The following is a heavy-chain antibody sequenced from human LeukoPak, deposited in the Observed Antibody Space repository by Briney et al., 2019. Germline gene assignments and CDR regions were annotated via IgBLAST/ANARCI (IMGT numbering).Heavy chain of an antibody. D-gene: IGHD5-24*01. J-gene: IGHJ5*02. Sequence: ASVKVSCKASGYTFTSYDINWVRQATGQGLEWMGWMNPNSGNTGYAQKFQGRVTLTRDTSISTAYMELSRLRSDDTAVYYCARGREGWFDPWGQGTLVTVSS. CDR2: MNPNSGNT. CDR1: GYTFTSYD. V-gene: IGHV1-8*02. CDR3: ARGREGWFDP.